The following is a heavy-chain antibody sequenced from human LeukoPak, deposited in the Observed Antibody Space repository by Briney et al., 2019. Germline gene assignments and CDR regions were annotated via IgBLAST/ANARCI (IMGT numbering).Heavy chain of an antibody. D-gene: IGHD3-16*01. CDR2: IYYSGST. V-gene: IGHV4-59*01. CDR1: GDSISNYY. J-gene: IGHJ4*02. Sequence: PSETLSLTCTVSGDSISNYYWSWIRQPPGKGLEWIGYIYYSGSTNYNPSLKSRVTIPLDTSKNQFSLKLSSVTAADTAVYYCARETTQWRSPGEFRYFDYWGQEILVTVSS. CDR3: ARETTQWRSPGEFRYFDY.